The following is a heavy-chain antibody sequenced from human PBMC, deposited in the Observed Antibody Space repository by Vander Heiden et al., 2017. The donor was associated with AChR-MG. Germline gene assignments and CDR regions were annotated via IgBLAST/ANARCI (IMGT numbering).Heavy chain of an antibody. V-gene: IGHV3-30-3*01. D-gene: IGHD3-22*01. Sequence: QVQLVEPGGGVVQPGRSLRPSCSASGVTFSSYAVHWDRQDTGKGLGWVAVISEDGSNKYYADAVKGRFTIARDNSKNTLYLQMNSLRAEDTAVYYCASSEDSSGYYYYYYGMDVWGQGTTVTVSS. CDR3: ASSEDSSGYYYYYYGMDV. CDR1: GVTFSSYA. J-gene: IGHJ6*02. CDR2: ISEDGSNK.